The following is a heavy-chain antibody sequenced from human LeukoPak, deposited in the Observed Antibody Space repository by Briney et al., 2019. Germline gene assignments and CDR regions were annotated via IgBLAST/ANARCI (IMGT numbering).Heavy chain of an antibody. J-gene: IGHJ4*02. D-gene: IGHD5-18*01. CDR2: ISSSSSYT. V-gene: IGHV3-11*06. CDR3: ARDREYSYAGFDY. CDR1: GFTVSSNY. Sequence: GGSLRLSCAASGFTVSSNYMSWVRQAPGKGLEWVSYISSSSSYTNYADSVKGRFTISRDNAKNSLYLQMNSLRAEDTAVYYCARDREYSYAGFDYWGQGTLVTVSS.